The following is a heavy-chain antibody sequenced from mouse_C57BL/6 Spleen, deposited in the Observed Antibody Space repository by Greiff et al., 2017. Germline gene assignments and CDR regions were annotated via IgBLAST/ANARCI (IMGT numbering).Heavy chain of an antibody. D-gene: IGHD1-1*01. CDR1: GYTFTSYW. J-gene: IGHJ1*03. V-gene: IGHV1-53*01. CDR2: INPSNGGT. CDR3: AISYYGSSYWYFDV. Sequence: QVQLQQPGTELVKPGASVKLSCKASGYTFTSYWMHWVKQRPGQGLEWIGNINPSNGGTNYNEKFKSKATLTVDKSSSTAYMQLSSLTSEDSAVYECAISYYGSSYWYFDVWGTGTTVTVAS.